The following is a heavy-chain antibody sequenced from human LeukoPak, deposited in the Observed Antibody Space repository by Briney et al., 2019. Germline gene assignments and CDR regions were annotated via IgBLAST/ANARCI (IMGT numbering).Heavy chain of an antibody. Sequence: GGSLRLSCAASGFTFSSYSMNWVRQAPGKGLEWVSSISSSSSYIYYADSVKGRFTISRDNAKNSLHLQMNSLRAEDTAVYYCASASDYYYYYMDVWGKGTTVTVSS. V-gene: IGHV3-21*01. CDR3: ASASDYYYYYMDV. CDR2: ISSSSSYI. CDR1: GFTFSSYS. J-gene: IGHJ6*03.